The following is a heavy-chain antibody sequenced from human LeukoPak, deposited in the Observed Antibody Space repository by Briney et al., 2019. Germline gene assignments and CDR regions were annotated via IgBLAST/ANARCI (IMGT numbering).Heavy chain of an antibody. D-gene: IGHD2-15*01. CDR1: GYSISSGYY. CDR3: ARRDVVVGCDY. V-gene: IGHV4-38-2*02. J-gene: IGHJ4*02. CDR2: IYHSGRT. Sequence: SETLSLTCTVSGYSISSGYYWGWIRQPPGKGLEWIGSIYHSGRTFYNPSLKSRVTISVDTSKNQFSLKLSSVTAADTAVYYCARRDVVVGCDYWGQGTLVTVSS.